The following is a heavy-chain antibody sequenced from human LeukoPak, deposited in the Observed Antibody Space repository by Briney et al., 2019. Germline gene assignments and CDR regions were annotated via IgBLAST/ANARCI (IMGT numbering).Heavy chain of an antibody. D-gene: IGHD6-13*01. J-gene: IGHJ6*03. CDR1: GFTFSGSA. CDR2: IRSTANGYAT. V-gene: IGHV3-73*01. CDR3: ARVYSSSWDYYYYYMDV. Sequence: GGSLRLSCAASGFTFSGSALHWVRQASGKGLEWVGRIRSTANGYATAYAASVKGRFTISRDDSKNTAYLQMDSLKTEDTAVYYCARVYSSSWDYYYYYMDVWGKGTTVTVSS.